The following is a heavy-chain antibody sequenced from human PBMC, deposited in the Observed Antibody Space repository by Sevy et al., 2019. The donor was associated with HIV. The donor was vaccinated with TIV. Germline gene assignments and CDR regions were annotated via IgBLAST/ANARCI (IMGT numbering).Heavy chain of an antibody. D-gene: IGHD3-10*01. Sequence: GGSLRLSCAASGFTFSSYGMHWVRQAPGKGLEGVAVIWYDGSNKYYADSVKGRFTISRDNSKNTLYLQMNSLRAEDTAVYYCARDPAGEGYAIRYFQHWGQGTLVTVSS. CDR1: GFTFSSYG. CDR3: ARDPAGEGYAIRYFQH. V-gene: IGHV3-33*01. J-gene: IGHJ1*01. CDR2: IWYDGSNK.